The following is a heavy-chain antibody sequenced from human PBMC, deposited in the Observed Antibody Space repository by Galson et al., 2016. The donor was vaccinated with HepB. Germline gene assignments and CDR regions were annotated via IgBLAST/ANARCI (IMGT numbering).Heavy chain of an antibody. D-gene: IGHD2-15*01. Sequence: SVKVSCKASGGALRNYAIDWVRQAPGQGLEWMGGIIPSFGTANYAQKFQGRLTITADKSTSTAYMDLSSRRSEDTAVYYCARADTYCSGGGCYSIRFDPWGQGTLVTVSS. CDR1: GGALRNYA. J-gene: IGHJ5*02. CDR2: IIPSFGTA. CDR3: ARADTYCSGGGCYSIRFDP. V-gene: IGHV1-69*06.